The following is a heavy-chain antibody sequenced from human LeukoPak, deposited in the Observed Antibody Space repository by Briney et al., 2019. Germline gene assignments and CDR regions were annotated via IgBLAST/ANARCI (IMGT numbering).Heavy chain of an antibody. D-gene: IGHD3-16*01. CDR1: GGSISSYY. Sequence: SETLSLTCTVSGGSISSYYWSWIRQPPGKGLEWIGYIYYSGSTNYNPSLKSRVTISVDTSKNLFSLKLSSVTAADTAVYYCARVAGGLRLDYWGQGTLVTVSS. J-gene: IGHJ4*02. CDR2: IYYSGST. V-gene: IGHV4-59*01. CDR3: ARVAGGLRLDY.